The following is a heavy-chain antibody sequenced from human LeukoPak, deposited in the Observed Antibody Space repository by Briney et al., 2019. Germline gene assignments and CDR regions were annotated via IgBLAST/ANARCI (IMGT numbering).Heavy chain of an antibody. CDR1: GFTFSSYA. CDR2: ISYDGSNK. D-gene: IGHD6-19*01. Sequence: GGSLRLSCAASGFTFSSYAMHWVRQAPGKGLEWVAVISYDGSNKYYADSVKGRFTISRDNSKNTLYLQTGSLRTEDTAVYYCVKDLSGAWSFDFWGQGTLVTVSS. J-gene: IGHJ4*02. CDR3: VKDLSGAWSFDF. V-gene: IGHV3-30-3*01.